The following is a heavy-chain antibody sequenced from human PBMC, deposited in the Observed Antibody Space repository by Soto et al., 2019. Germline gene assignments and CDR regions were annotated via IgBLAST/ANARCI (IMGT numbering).Heavy chain of an antibody. J-gene: IGHJ4*02. CDR2: ISGNGGNT. Sequence: PGGSLRLSCAASGFTFSSYAMNWVRQAPGKGLEWVSGISGNGGNTYYVDAVRGRFTISRDNSKNTLHLQMNSLRVEDTAVYFCAKVKGCSGGSCYVLDYRGQGTLVTGTS. CDR3: AKVKGCSGGSCYVLDY. D-gene: IGHD2-15*01. V-gene: IGHV3-23*01. CDR1: GFTFSSYA.